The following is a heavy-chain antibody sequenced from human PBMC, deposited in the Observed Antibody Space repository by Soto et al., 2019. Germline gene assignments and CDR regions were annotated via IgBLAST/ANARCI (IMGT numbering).Heavy chain of an antibody. CDR3: ARESRDTIFGVVISNWFDP. D-gene: IGHD3-3*01. J-gene: IGHJ5*01. CDR2: IIPIFGTA. Sequence: SVKVSCKASGGTFSSYAISWVRQAPGQGLEWMGGIIPIFGTANYAQKFQGRVTITADESTSTAYMELSSLRSEDTAVYYCARESRDTIFGVVISNWFDPWGQGTLVTPSS. V-gene: IGHV1-69*13. CDR1: GGTFSSYA.